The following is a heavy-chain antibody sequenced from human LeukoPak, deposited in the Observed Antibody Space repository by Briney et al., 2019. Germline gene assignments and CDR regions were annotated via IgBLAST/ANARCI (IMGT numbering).Heavy chain of an antibody. Sequence: SEPLSLTCTVSGGSISSYYWSWIRQPPGKGLEWIGYIYYSGSTNYNPSLKSRVTISVDTSKNQFSLKLSSVTAADTAVYYCARDVGYYYYMDVWGKGTTVTVSS. D-gene: IGHD3-10*01. V-gene: IGHV4-59*01. J-gene: IGHJ6*03. CDR2: IYYSGST. CDR1: GGSISSYY. CDR3: ARDVGYYYYMDV.